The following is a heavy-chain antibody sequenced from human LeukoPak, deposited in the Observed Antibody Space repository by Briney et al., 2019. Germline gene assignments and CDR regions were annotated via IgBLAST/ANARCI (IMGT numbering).Heavy chain of an antibody. Sequence: GGSLRLSCIGSGFTFNTYWMSWVRQAPGKGLEWVANITQTGSEKYYVDSVKGRFSISRDNAKNSLYLQMNSLRAEDTGVYYCARDVSGPSYWGRGTLVTVSS. CDR3: ARDVSGPSY. V-gene: IGHV3-7*01. J-gene: IGHJ4*02. D-gene: IGHD6-19*01. CDR1: GFTFNTYW. CDR2: ITQTGSEK.